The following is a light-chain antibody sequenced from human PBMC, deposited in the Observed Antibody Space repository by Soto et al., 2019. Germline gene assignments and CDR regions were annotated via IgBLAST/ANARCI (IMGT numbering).Light chain of an antibody. V-gene: IGLV2-14*01. Sequence: QSALTQPASVSGSPGQSITISCTGTSSDVGGYSYVSWYQQHPGRAPKLMIYEVSNRPSGVSNRFSGSKSGNTASLTSSGLQAEDEADYYCSSYTSSNTVLFGGGTKLTVL. CDR3: SSYTSSNTVL. CDR1: SSDVGGYSY. CDR2: EVS. J-gene: IGLJ2*01.